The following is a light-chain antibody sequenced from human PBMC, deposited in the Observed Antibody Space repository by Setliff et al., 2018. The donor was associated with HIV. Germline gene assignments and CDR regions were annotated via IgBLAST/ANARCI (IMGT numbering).Light chain of an antibody. V-gene: IGLV2-14*01. CDR3: NSKTGTITYV. CDR2: EVS. Sequence: QSVLTQPASVSGSPGQSITISCTGTSSDVGGYDYVSWYQQHPDKAPKLMIYEVSNWPSGVSNRFSGSKSGSTASLTISGLQAEDEADYYCNSKTGTITYVFGTGTKVTVL. CDR1: SSDVGGYDY. J-gene: IGLJ1*01.